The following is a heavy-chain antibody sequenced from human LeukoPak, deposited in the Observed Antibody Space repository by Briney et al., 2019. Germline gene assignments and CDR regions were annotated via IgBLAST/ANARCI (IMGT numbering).Heavy chain of an antibody. CDR2: VNADGGNT. D-gene: IGHD1-26*01. Sequence: GGSLRLSCAASGFTFDNYRMSWVRQAPGKGLEWVSTVNADGGNTYYADSVKGRFTISRDNSKSTLILQMNSLRVEDTALYYCTKRVKYGGTWDHFADWGQGTLVTVTS. CDR1: GFTFDNYR. V-gene: IGHV3-23*01. CDR3: TKRVKYGGTWDHFAD. J-gene: IGHJ4*02.